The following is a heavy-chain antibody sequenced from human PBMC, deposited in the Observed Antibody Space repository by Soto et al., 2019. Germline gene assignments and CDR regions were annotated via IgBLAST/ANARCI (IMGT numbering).Heavy chain of an antibody. V-gene: IGHV3-9*01. Sequence: EVKLVESGGGLVQPGRSLRLSCATSGFIFDDYAMHWVRQAPGKGLEWVSGISWNSGVINYADSVKGRFTTSRDNAKNSLYLQLSSLSSAGTATYFCAKDTSGAEVGIMDVWGKGTTVIVSS. CDR1: GFIFDDYA. CDR2: ISWNSGVI. CDR3: AKDTSGAEVGIMDV. J-gene: IGHJ6*03. D-gene: IGHD1-26*01.